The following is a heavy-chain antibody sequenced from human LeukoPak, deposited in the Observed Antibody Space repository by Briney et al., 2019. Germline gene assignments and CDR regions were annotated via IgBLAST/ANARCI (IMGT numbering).Heavy chain of an antibody. J-gene: IGHJ4*02. CDR2: ISSSSRTI. CDR3: ARDLSSVPTR. CDR1: GFTFSSHS. Sequence: GGSLRLSCAASGFTFSSHSMNWVRQAPGKGLEWVSYISSSSRTIHYADSVKGRFTISRDNAKNSLYLQMNSLRDEDTAVYYCARDLSSVPTRWGQGTLVTVSS. D-gene: IGHD3-10*01. V-gene: IGHV3-48*02.